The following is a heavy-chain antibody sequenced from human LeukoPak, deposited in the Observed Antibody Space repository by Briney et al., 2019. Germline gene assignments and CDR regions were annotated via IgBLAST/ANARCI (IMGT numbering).Heavy chain of an antibody. CDR3: ASALADAPSGY. Sequence: SETLSLTCTVSGGSISSSSYYWGWIRQPPGKGLEWIGSIYYSGSTYYNPSLKSRVTISVDTSKNQFSLKLSSVTAADTAVYYCASALADAPSGYWGQGTLVTVSS. CDR2: IYYSGST. J-gene: IGHJ4*02. CDR1: GGSISSSSYY. D-gene: IGHD2-8*01. V-gene: IGHV4-39*01.